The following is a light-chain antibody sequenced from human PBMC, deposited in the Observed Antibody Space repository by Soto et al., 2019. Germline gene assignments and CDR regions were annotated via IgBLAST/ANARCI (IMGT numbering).Light chain of an antibody. J-gene: IGLJ3*02. CDR2: EVS. CDR1: SSDVGGYNY. CDR3: SSYTTSGTPV. V-gene: IGLV2-14*01. Sequence: QSVLTQPASVSGSPGQSITISCTGTSSDVGGYNYLSWYQQHPGKAPKVMIYEVSNRPSGVSNRFSGSKSGNTAFLTISGLQAEDEADYFCSSYTTSGTPVFGGGTKVTVL.